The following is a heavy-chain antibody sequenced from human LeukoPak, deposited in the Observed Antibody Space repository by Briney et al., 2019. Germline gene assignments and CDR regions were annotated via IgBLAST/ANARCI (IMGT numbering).Heavy chain of an antibody. D-gene: IGHD3-10*01. V-gene: IGHV3-48*03. CDR1: GFTFSSYE. CDR2: ISSSGSTI. J-gene: IGHJ3*02. Sequence: PGGSLRLSCAASGFTFSSYEMNWVRQAPGKGLEWVSYISSSGSTIYYADSVKGRFTISRDNAKNSLYLQMNSLRPEDTAVYYCAKEGDYYGSGSYRDGFDIWGQGTRATVSP. CDR3: AKEGDYYGSGSYRDGFDI.